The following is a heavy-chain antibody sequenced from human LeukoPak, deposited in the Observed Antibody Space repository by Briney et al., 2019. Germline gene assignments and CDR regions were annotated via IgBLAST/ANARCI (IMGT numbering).Heavy chain of an antibody. J-gene: IGHJ3*02. Sequence: NTSETLSLTCTVSGGSISSYYWSWIRQPPGKGLEWIGYIYTSGSTNYNPSLKSRVTISVDTSKNQFSLKLSSVTAADTAVYYCARHKKARAFDIWGQGTMVTVSS. CDR1: GGSISSYY. V-gene: IGHV4-4*09. CDR2: IYTSGST. CDR3: ARHKKARAFDI.